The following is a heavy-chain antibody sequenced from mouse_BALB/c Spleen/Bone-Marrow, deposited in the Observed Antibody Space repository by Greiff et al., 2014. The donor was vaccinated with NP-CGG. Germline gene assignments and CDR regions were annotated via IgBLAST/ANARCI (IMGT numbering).Heavy chain of an antibody. CDR1: GFNLKGTY. CDR3: SRVVPYDYFDY. V-gene: IGHV14-3*02. D-gene: IGHD2-3*01. Sequence: VQLQQSGAELVKPGASVKLSCTASGFNLKGTYMHWVKQRPEQGLEWIGRIDPANGNTKYDPKFQGKATITADTSSNTAYLQLSSLTSEDTAVYYCSRVVPYDYFDYWGQGTTLTVSS. CDR2: IDPANGNT. J-gene: IGHJ2*01.